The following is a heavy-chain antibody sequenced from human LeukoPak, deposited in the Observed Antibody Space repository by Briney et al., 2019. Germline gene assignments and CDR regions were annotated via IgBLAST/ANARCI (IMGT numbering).Heavy chain of an antibody. Sequence: SETLSLTCAVSGGSISSSDWWSWVRQPPGKGLEWIGEIYHSGSTNYNPSLKSRVTISVDKSKNQFSLELSSVTAADTAVYYCARLNPWDSSGYYRYYYYMDVWGKGTTVTISS. J-gene: IGHJ6*03. CDR2: IYHSGST. CDR3: ARLNPWDSSGYYRYYYYMDV. V-gene: IGHV4-4*02. CDR1: GGSISSSDW. D-gene: IGHD3-22*01.